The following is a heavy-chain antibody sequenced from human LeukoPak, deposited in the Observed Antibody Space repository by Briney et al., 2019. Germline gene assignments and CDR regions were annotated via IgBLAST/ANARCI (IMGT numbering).Heavy chain of an antibody. CDR1: GYTFTSYD. V-gene: IGHV1-8*03. D-gene: IGHD6-19*01. CDR3: ARGNRSRAVAGVDY. Sequence: ASVKVSCKASGYTFTSYDINWVRQATGQGPEWMGWMNPNSGNTGYAQKFQGRVNITRNTSISTAYMELSSLRSEDTAVYYCARGNRSRAVAGVDYWGQGTLVTVSS. CDR2: MNPNSGNT. J-gene: IGHJ4*02.